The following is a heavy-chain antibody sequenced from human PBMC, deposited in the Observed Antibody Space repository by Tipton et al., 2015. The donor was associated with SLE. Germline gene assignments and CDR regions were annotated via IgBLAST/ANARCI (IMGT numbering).Heavy chain of an antibody. CDR3: ARDPHDSSGYHDAFDI. J-gene: IGHJ3*02. CDR1: GFTFSSYS. CDR2: ISSSSSYI. Sequence: GSLRLSCAASGFTFSSYSMNWVRQAPGKGLEWVSSISSSSSYIYYADSVKGRFTISRDNAKNSLYLQMNSLRAEDTAVYYCARDPHDSSGYHDAFDIWGQGTMVTVSS. D-gene: IGHD3-22*01. V-gene: IGHV3-21*01.